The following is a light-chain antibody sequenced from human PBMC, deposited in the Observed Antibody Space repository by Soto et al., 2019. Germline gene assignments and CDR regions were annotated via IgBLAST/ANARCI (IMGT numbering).Light chain of an antibody. CDR3: QQHTNWPT. J-gene: IGKJ2*01. CDR2: AAS. Sequence: VMTQSPATLSVSPGESATLSCRASQSVGVNLVWYQQRPGQPPSLVIYAASTRATGVPARFSGSGSGTEFTPTISSLQSEDFAVYYYQQHTNWPTFGQGTKLEIK. V-gene: IGKV3-15*01. CDR1: QSVGVN.